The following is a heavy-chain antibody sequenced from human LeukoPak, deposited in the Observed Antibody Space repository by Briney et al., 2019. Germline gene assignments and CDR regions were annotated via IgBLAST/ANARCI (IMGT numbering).Heavy chain of an antibody. Sequence: SETLSLTCTVSGGSISSSSYYWGWIRQPPGKGLEWIGSIYYSGSTYYSPSLKSRVTISADTSKNQFSLKLSSVTAADTAVYYCARQGRYYDSSGYFWWGQGTLVTVSS. J-gene: IGHJ4*02. V-gene: IGHV4-39*01. CDR2: IYYSGST. CDR1: GGSISSSSYY. CDR3: ARQGRYYDSSGYFW. D-gene: IGHD3-22*01.